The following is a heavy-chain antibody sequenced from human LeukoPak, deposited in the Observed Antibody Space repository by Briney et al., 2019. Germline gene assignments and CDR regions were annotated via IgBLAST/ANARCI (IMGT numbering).Heavy chain of an antibody. D-gene: IGHD3-22*01. CDR2: INPKSGVT. Sequence: ASVKVSCTASGYTFTDFHIHWVRQAPGQDLEWMGQINPKSGVTKSPQKFQGRVTMTRDTSISTVYMELIKLRSDDTALYYCARGRGDYDKSGCYLWGQGTLVTVSS. J-gene: IGHJ5*02. V-gene: IGHV1-2*06. CDR3: ARGRGDYDKSGCYL. CDR1: GYTFTDFH.